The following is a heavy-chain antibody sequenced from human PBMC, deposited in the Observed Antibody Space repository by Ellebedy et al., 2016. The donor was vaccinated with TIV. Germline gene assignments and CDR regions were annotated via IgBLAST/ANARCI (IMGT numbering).Heavy chain of an antibody. D-gene: IGHD3-10*01. J-gene: IGHJ4*02. Sequence: GGSLRLXCAASGFTFSSYAMSWVRQAPGKGLEWVSAISGSGGSTYYADSVKGRFTISRDNSKNTLYLQMNSLRAEDTAVYYCAPRWGITMVRGFSNYWGQGTLVTVSS. V-gene: IGHV3-23*01. CDR1: GFTFSSYA. CDR2: ISGSGGST. CDR3: APRWGITMVRGFSNY.